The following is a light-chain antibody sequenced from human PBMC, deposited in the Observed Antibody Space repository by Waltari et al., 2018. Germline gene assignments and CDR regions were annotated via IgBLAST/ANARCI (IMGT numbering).Light chain of an antibody. CDR3: QDYNNWPPYT. CDR2: DAS. Sequence: VVMTQSPATLSVSPGESATLSCTASQRVGRNLAWYQHKPGQPPRLLIYDASTRATGVPARFSGGGSGTDFTLTISSLKSEDFAVYYCQDYNNWPPYTFGPGTKLEIK. CDR1: QRVGRN. J-gene: IGKJ2*01. V-gene: IGKV3-15*01.